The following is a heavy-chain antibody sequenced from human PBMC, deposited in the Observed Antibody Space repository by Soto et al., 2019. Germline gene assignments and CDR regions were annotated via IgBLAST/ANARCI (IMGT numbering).Heavy chain of an antibody. V-gene: IGHV4-34*01. CDR3: ARCGVVVTIWFDP. CDR1: GGSFSGYY. J-gene: IGHJ5*02. Sequence: TSETLSLTCAVYGGSFSGYYWSWIRQPPGKGLEWIGEINHSGSTNYNPSLKSRVTISVDTSKNQFSLKLSSVTAADTAVYYCARCGVVVTIWFDPWGQGTLVTV. CDR2: INHSGST. D-gene: IGHD3-22*01.